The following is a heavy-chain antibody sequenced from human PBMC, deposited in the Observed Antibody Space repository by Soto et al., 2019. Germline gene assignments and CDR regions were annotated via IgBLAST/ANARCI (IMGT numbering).Heavy chain of an antibody. J-gene: IGHJ4*02. Sequence: QITLKESGPTLVKPTQTLTLTCTFSGFSLSTSGMCVVWIRQPPGKALEWLALICWDDAKRYSPSLKSRLTITEDPSKHQVVLTKANVDPVDTATYYCARRGIRPVHFDYWGQGTLVTVSS. CDR1: GFSLSTSGMC. V-gene: IGHV2-5*02. CDR2: ICWDDAK. CDR3: ARRGIRPVHFDY. D-gene: IGHD3-10*01.